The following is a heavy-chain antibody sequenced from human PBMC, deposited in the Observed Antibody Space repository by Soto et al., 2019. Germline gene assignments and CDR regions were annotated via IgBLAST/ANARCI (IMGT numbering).Heavy chain of an antibody. V-gene: IGHV1-69*02. Sequence: QVQLVQSGAEVKKPGSSVKVSCKASGGTFSSYTISWVRQAPGQGLEWMGRIIPILGIANYAQKFQGRVMITADKSTSTAYMELSSLRSEDTAVYYCARGIMGPHYYYYGMDVWGQGTTVTVSS. J-gene: IGHJ6*02. CDR3: ARGIMGPHYYYYGMDV. CDR1: GGTFSSYT. CDR2: IIPILGIA. D-gene: IGHD3-16*01.